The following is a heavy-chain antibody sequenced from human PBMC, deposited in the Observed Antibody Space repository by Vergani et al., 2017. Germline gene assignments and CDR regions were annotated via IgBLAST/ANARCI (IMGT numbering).Heavy chain of an antibody. J-gene: IGHJ4*02. CDR1: GFTFSSYW. CDR2: INSDGSST. V-gene: IGHV3-74*02. Sequence: EVQLVESGGGLVQPGGSLRLSCAASGFTFSSYWMHWVRHAPGKGLVWVSRINSDGSSTSYADSVKGRFTISRDNAKNTLYLQMNSLRAEDTAVYYCARGWRGARNFDYWGQGTLVTVSS. CDR3: ARGWRGARNFDY. D-gene: IGHD1-26*01.